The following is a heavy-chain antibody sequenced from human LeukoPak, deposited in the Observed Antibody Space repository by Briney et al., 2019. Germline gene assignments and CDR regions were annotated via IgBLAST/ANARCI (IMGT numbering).Heavy chain of an antibody. V-gene: IGHV3-30*03. D-gene: IGHD3-16*01. Sequence: GGSLRLSCAASGFTFSCCGMHWVRQAPGKGLEWMASVSSDARQKDYADSVKGRFTISRDNSKNSLYLQMSNLRAEDTAVYLCARGGGLDVWGQGATVTVSS. CDR2: VSSDARQK. CDR3: ARGGGLDV. J-gene: IGHJ6*02. CDR1: GFTFSCCG.